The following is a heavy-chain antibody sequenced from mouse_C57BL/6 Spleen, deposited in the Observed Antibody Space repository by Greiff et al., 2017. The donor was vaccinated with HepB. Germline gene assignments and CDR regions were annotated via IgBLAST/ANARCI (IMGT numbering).Heavy chain of an antibody. Sequence: VQLKQSGGGLVKPGGSLKLSCAASGFTFSSYAMSWVRQTPEKRLEWVATISDGGSYTYYPDNVKGRFTISRDNAKNNLYLQMSHLKSEDTAMYYCARDGPGDYWGQGTSVTVSS. V-gene: IGHV5-4*01. CDR3: ARDGPGDY. J-gene: IGHJ4*01. CDR2: ISDGGSYT. CDR1: GFTFSSYA.